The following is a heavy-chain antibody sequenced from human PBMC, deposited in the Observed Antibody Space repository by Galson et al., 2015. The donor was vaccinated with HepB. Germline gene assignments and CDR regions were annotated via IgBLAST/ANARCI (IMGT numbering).Heavy chain of an antibody. J-gene: IGHJ4*02. Sequence: SLRLSCAASGFTFSNAWMSWVRQAPGKGLEWVGRIKSKTDGGTTDYAAPVKGRFTISRDDSKNTLYLQMNSLKTEDTAVYYCTRLSDSGSYRKNDYWGQGTLVTVSS. CDR3: TRLSDSGSYRKNDY. CDR2: IKSKTDGGTT. CDR1: GFTFSNAW. D-gene: IGHD1-26*01. V-gene: IGHV3-15*01.